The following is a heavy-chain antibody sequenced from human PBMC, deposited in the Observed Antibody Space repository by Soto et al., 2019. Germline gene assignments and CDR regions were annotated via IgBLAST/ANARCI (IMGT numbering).Heavy chain of an antibody. D-gene: IGHD2-15*01. CDR2: IFHGGST. CDR3: ARARWYDAFDV. Sequence: SETLSLTCAVSGFFISSGNYWGWIRKPPGKGLEWIGSIFHGGSTYYNPSLKSRVTISVDMSKSQFSLKLNSVTAADTAVYYCARARWYDAFDVWGQGTVVTVSS. CDR1: GFFISSGNY. V-gene: IGHV4-38-2*01. J-gene: IGHJ3*01.